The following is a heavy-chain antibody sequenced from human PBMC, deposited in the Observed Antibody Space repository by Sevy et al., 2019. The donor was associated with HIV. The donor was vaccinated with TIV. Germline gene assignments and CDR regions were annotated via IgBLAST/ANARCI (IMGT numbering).Heavy chain of an antibody. Sequence: GGSLRLSCAASGFTFSSYSMNWVRQAPGKGLEWVSSISSSSSYIYYADSVKGRFTISRDNSRNILYLQMNSLRAEDTAVYYCAKSISADPVLYYFDYWGQGTLVTVSS. CDR1: GFTFSSYS. J-gene: IGHJ4*02. CDR3: AKSISADPVLYYFDY. D-gene: IGHD3-9*01. V-gene: IGHV3-21*04. CDR2: ISSSSSYI.